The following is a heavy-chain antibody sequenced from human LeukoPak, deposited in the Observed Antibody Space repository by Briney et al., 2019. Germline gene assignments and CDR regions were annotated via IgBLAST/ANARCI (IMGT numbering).Heavy chain of an antibody. J-gene: IGHJ4*02. V-gene: IGHV3-21*01. CDR2: ISSSSSYI. CDR1: GFTFSSYS. CDR3: ARVWQQLAPPIDY. Sequence: GGSLRLSCAASGFTFSSYSMNWVRQAPGKGLEWVSSISSSSSYIYYADSVKGRFTISRDNAKNSLYLQMNSLRAEDTAVYYCARVWQQLAPPIDYWGQGTLVTVSS. D-gene: IGHD6-13*01.